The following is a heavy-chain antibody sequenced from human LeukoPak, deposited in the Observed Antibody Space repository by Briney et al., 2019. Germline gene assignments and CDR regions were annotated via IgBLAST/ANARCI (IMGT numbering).Heavy chain of an antibody. V-gene: IGHV4-59*01. Sequence: SETLSLTCTVSGGSISSYYWSWIRQPPGKGLEWIGYIYYSGSTSYNPSLKSRVTISVDTSKNQFSLKLSSVTAADTAVYYCARVNCSGGSCFLDYWGQGTLVTVSS. CDR1: GGSISSYY. D-gene: IGHD2-15*01. CDR2: IYYSGST. CDR3: ARVNCSGGSCFLDY. J-gene: IGHJ4*02.